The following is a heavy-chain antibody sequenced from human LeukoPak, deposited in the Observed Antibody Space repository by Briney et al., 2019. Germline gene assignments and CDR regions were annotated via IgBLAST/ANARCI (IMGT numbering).Heavy chain of an antibody. CDR2: ITSTSSYI. V-gene: IGHV3-21*04. CDR3: AKNRGVRGALDY. CDR1: GFTFSSYE. Sequence: GGSLRLSCAASGFTFSSYEMNWVRQAPGKGLEWVSSITSTSSYIYYADSVKGRFTISRDNAENSLYLQMNSLRAEDTAVYYCAKNRGVRGALDYWGQGTLVTVSS. D-gene: IGHD3-10*01. J-gene: IGHJ4*02.